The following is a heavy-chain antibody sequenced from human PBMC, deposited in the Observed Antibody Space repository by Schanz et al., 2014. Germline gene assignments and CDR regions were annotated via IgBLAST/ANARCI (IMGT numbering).Heavy chain of an antibody. Sequence: EVQLVQSGGGLVQPGGSLRLSCAASGFTFSSYALHWVRQAPGKGLEWVSFVHPGGSTYYPDSVKGRFTISRDSAKNSLFLQMNSLRAEDTAVYYCLAPDYGMDVWGQGTTVTVSS. CDR3: LAPDYGMDV. V-gene: IGHV3-48*03. CDR1: GFTFSSYA. CDR2: VHPGGST. J-gene: IGHJ6*02.